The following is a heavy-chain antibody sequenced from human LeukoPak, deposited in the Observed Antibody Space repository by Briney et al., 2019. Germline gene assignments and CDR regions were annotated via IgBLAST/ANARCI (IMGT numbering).Heavy chain of an antibody. D-gene: IGHD5-18*01. CDR1: GFTFNNYA. CDR2: ISYDGSNK. Sequence: PGGSLRLSCAASGFTFNNYAMSWVRQAPGKGLEWVAVISYDGSNKYYADSVKGRFTISRDNSKNTLYLQMNSLRAEDTAVYYCAKGSTWIQLWLSDYWGQGTLVTVSS. CDR3: AKGSTWIQLWLSDY. J-gene: IGHJ4*02. V-gene: IGHV3-30-3*01.